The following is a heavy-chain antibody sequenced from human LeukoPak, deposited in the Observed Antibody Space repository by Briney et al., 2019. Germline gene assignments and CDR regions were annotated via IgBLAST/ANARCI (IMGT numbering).Heavy chain of an antibody. J-gene: IGHJ4*02. D-gene: IGHD6-13*01. V-gene: IGHV3-23*01. CDR3: AKVQVTLGSSWPRAPFDY. CDR2: ISGRGGST. Sequence: GGSLRLSCAASGFTFNNYAMSWVRQAPGKGLEWVSAISGRGGSTYYADSVKGRFTISRDNSKNTLYLQMNSLRAEDTAVYYCAKVQVTLGSSWPRAPFDYWGQGTLVTVSS. CDR1: GFTFNNYA.